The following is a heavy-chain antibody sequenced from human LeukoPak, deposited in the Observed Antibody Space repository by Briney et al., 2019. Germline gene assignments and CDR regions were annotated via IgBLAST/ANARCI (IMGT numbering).Heavy chain of an antibody. V-gene: IGHV4-30-4*08. J-gene: IGHJ4*02. D-gene: IGHD3-22*01. CDR1: GGSISSGDYY. CDR3: ARDRSGDYDSSGYYFDY. CDR2: IYYSGST. Sequence: PSETLSLTCTVSGGSISSGDYYWSWIRQPPGKGLEWIGYIYYSGSTYYNPSLKSRVTISVDTSKNQFSLKLSSVTAADTAVYYCARDRSGDYDSSGYYFDYWGQGTLVTVSS.